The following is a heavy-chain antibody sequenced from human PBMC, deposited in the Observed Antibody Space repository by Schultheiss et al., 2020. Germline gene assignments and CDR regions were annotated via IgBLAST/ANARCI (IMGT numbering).Heavy chain of an antibody. D-gene: IGHD3-10*01. CDR1: GYTFTSYG. V-gene: IGHV1-69*01. CDR2: IIPIFGTA. J-gene: IGHJ5*02. Sequence: SVKVSVKASGYTFTSYGISWVRQAPGQGLEWMGWIIPIFGTANYAQKFQGRVTITADESTSTAYMELSSLRSEDTAVYYCARDQRVLWFGETIPWFDPWGQGTLVTVSS. CDR3: ARDQRVLWFGETIPWFDP.